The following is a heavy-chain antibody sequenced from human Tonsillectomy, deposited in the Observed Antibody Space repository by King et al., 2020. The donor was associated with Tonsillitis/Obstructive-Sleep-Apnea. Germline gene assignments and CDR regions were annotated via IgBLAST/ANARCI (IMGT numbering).Heavy chain of an antibody. J-gene: IGHJ4*02. CDR2: ISYDGSHK. CDR3: AKDLSSGWALDY. D-gene: IGHD6-19*01. V-gene: IGHV3-30*18. CDR1: GFSFSSNG. Sequence: QLVQSGGGVVQPGRSLRLSCAPSGFSFSSNGMHWVRQAPGKGLEWVAVISYDGSHKYYADSVKGRFTISRDNYKNTLYLQMNSLRAEDTAVYYCAKDLSSGWALDYWGQGTLVTVSS.